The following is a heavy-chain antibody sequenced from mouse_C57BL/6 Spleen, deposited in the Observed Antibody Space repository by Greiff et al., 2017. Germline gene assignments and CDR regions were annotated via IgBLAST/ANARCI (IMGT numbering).Heavy chain of an antibody. Sequence: VQVVESGAELMKPGASVKLSCKATGYTFTGYWIEWVKQRPGHGLEWIGEILPGSGSTNYNVKFKGKATFTADTSSNTAYMQLSSLTTEDSAIYYCARKEKATWFAYWGQGTLVTVSA. V-gene: IGHV1-9*01. CDR3: ARKEKATWFAY. J-gene: IGHJ3*01. CDR2: ILPGSGST. CDR1: GYTFTGYW. D-gene: IGHD3-2*02.